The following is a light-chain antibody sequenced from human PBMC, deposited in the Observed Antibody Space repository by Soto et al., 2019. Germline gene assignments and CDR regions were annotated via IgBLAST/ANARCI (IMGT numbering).Light chain of an antibody. J-gene: IGKJ1*01. CDR1: HSVSSN. V-gene: IGKV3-15*01. CDR2: GAS. CDR3: QQYNDWT. Sequence: EMVMTQSPATLSVSPGERATLSCRASHSVSSNLAWYQQKPGQAPRLLIYGASTRATGVPARFSGSGSGTEFTLTISSLQSEDFAVYYCQQYNDWTFGQGTKVDI.